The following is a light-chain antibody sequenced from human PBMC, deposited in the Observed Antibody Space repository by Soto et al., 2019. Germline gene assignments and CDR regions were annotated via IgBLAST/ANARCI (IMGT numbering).Light chain of an antibody. CDR3: SSYTTSCTVV. CDR2: EVS. CDR1: SSDVGGYNF. V-gene: IGLV2-14*03. Sequence: QSVLTQPASVFGSPGQSITISCTGTSSDVGGYNFVSWYQQHPGKAPKLMLYEVSNRPSGVSNRFSGSKSGNTASLTISGLQPEDEADYYCSSYTTSCTVVFGTGPKVTVL. J-gene: IGLJ1*01.